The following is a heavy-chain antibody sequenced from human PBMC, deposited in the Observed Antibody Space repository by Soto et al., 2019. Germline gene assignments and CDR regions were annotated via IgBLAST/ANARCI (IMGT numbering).Heavy chain of an antibody. J-gene: IGHJ6*02. CDR3: AKGSGKWRYYYGMDV. Sequence: GGSLRLSCAASGFTFSSYAMSWVRQAPGEGLEWVSAISGSGGSTYYADSVKGRFTISRDNSKNTLYLQMNSLRAEDTAVYYCAKGSGKWRYYYGMDVWGQGTTVTVSS. CDR2: ISGSGGST. V-gene: IGHV3-23*01. CDR1: GFTFSSYA. D-gene: IGHD1-1*01.